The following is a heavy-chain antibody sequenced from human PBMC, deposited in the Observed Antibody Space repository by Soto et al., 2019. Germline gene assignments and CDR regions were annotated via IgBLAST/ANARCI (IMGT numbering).Heavy chain of an antibody. CDR2: IYHSGNT. CDR1: GDSVTRSNW. V-gene: IGHV4-4*02. CDR3: ATSGWNEDFYYYYGMDV. J-gene: IGHJ6*02. Sequence: PSETLSLTCAVSGDSVTRSNWWRWVRQSPGKGLEWIGEIYHSGNTKYNPSLKSRITMSVDKAKNQFSLKMTSVTAADTAVYYCATSGWNEDFYYYYGMDVWGQGTTVSVSS. D-gene: IGHD6-19*01.